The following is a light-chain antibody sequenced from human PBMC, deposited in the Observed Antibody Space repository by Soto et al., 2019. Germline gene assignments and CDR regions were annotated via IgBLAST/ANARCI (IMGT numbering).Light chain of an antibody. CDR2: AAT. V-gene: IGKV3-15*01. CDR1: ESINNN. Sequence: EIVMTQSPATLSVSPGVGATLSCTASESINNNLAWYQQKPGQAPRLLIYAATTRATGFPARFSGSGSGTEFTLTISSLQSEDFAVYYCQQHHKWPLTFGGGTKVDIK. CDR3: QQHHKWPLT. J-gene: IGKJ4*01.